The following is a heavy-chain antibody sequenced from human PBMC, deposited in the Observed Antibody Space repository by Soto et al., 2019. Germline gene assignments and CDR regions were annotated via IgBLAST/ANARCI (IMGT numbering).Heavy chain of an antibody. V-gene: IGHV1-69*06. CDR1: GGTFSSYA. J-gene: IGHJ6*02. Sequence: QVQLVQSGAEVKKPGSSVKVSCKASGGTFSSYAISWVRQAPGQGLEWMGGIIPIFGTANYAQKFQGRVTITADKSTSTAYMELSSLGSEDTAVYYCALGVRGVIITPPWGMDVWGQGTTVTVSS. CDR3: ALGVRGVIITPPWGMDV. CDR2: IIPIFGTA. D-gene: IGHD3-10*01.